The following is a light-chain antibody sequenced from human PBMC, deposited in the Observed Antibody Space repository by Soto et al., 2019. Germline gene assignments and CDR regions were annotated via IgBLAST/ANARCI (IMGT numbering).Light chain of an antibody. CDR1: SSDVGGYNY. CDR3: SSYTCSSTLM. CDR2: EVS. J-gene: IGLJ3*02. V-gene: IGLV2-14*01. Sequence: QSALTQPASVSGSPGQSITISCTGTSSDVGGYNYVSWYQQHPGKAPKLMIYEVSNRPSGVSNRFSGSKSGNTASLTISGLQAEDEADYYCSSYTCSSTLMFGGGTKLTLL.